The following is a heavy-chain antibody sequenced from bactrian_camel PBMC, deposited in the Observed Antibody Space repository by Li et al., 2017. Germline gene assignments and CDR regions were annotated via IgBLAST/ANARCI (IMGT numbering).Heavy chain of an antibody. V-gene: IGHV3S26*01. CDR3: AAERLLAGFRTCGGTATVTLFTN. D-gene: IGHD4*01. CDR2: MDSLGNP. Sequence: HVQLVESGGGSVQAGGSLKLNCIASDLTFSFYYVAWFRQAPGKEREGVAHMDSLGNPSYADSVKGRFTISKDEDKGTLHLQMNSLKPEDTATYYCAAERLLAGFRTCGGTATVTLFTNRGQGTQVTVS. CDR1: DLTFSFYY. J-gene: IGHJ4*01.